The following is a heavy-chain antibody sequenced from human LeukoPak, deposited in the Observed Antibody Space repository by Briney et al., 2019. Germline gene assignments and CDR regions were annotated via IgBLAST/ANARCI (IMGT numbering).Heavy chain of an antibody. CDR3: ARATTAWFDP. D-gene: IGHD4-17*01. CDR1: GGSISSGGYY. CDR2: IFHSGNT. Sequence: SETLSLTCTVSGGSISSGGYYYIWIRQPPGKGLEWIGYIFHSGNTYYNPSLKSRVTISVDRSKNQFSLKLTYVTVADTAVYYCARATTAWFDPWGQGTLVTVSS. V-gene: IGHV4-30-2*01. J-gene: IGHJ5*02.